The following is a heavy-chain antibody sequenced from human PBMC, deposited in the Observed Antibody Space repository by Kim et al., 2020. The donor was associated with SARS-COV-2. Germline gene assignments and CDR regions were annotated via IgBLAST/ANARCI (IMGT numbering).Heavy chain of an antibody. CDR1: GDSISSYS. V-gene: IGHV4-59*01. J-gene: IGHJ4*02. CDR3: ARDRIGYCSSTSCSLHFDY. D-gene: IGHD2-2*01. Sequence: SVTLSLTCTVSGDSISSYSWSWIRQPPGKGLEWIAYTSYSGSTNYNPSLKSRVTISVDTSKNQFSLKLSSVTAADTAVYYCARDRIGYCSSTSCSLHFDYWGQGTLVTVSS. CDR2: TSYSGST.